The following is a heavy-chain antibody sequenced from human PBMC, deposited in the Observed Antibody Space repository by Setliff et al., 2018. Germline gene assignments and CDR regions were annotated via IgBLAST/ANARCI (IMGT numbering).Heavy chain of an antibody. CDR2: SRNKGNSYST. Sequence: PGGSLRLSCAASGFTFSDHYMDWVRQAPGKGLEWVGRSRNKGNSYSTEYAAPVKGRFTISRDDSKNTLYLQMSSLKTEDTAMYYCTTDRAACSGSSCYNGFDVWGQGTMVTVSS. V-gene: IGHV3-72*01. CDR3: TTDRAACSGSSCYNGFDV. D-gene: IGHD2-2*02. J-gene: IGHJ3*01. CDR1: GFTFSDHY.